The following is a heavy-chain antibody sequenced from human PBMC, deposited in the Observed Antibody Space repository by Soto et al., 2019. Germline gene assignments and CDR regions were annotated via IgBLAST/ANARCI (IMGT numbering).Heavy chain of an antibody. CDR2: IYYSGST. V-gene: IGHV4-31*03. CDR1: GGSISSGGYY. Sequence: SETLSLTCTVSGGSISSGGYYWSWIRQHPGKGLKWIGYIYYSGSTYYNPSLKSRVTISVDTSKNQFSLKLSSVTAADTAVYYCARAVVVAATWFDYWGQGTLVTVSS. J-gene: IGHJ4*02. D-gene: IGHD2-15*01. CDR3: ARAVVVAATWFDY.